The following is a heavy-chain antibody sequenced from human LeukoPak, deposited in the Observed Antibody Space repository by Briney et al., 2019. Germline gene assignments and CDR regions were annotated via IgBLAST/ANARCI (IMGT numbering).Heavy chain of an antibody. CDR3: ARQYSSSWIDY. D-gene: IGHD6-13*01. V-gene: IGHV4-59*08. CDR2: IYYSGST. J-gene: IGHJ4*02. Sequence: PWQSLSLACTVSGCSVSSYGSGWIRHPPGKGLEWIGYIYYSGSTNYNPSLKSRVTISVDTSKNQFSLKLSSVTAADTAVYYCARQYSSSWIDYWGQGTLVTVSS. CDR1: GCSVSSYG.